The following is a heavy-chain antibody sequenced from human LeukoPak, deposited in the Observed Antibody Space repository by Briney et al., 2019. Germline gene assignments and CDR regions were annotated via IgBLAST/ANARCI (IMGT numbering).Heavy chain of an antibody. CDR2: INPSGGST. CDR1: GYTFTSYY. V-gene: IGHV1-46*01. Sequence: ASVKVSCKASGYTFTSYYMHWVRQAPGQGLEWMGIINPSGGSTSYAQKFQGRVTMTRDTSTSTVYMELSRLTSDDTAVYYCARALAVAADFDYWGQGTLVTVSS. D-gene: IGHD6-19*01. CDR3: ARALAVAADFDY. J-gene: IGHJ4*02.